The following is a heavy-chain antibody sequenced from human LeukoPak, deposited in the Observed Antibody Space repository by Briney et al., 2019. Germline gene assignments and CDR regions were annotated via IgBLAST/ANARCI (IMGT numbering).Heavy chain of an antibody. Sequence: GGSLRLSCAASGFTLSSYSMNWVRQAPGKGLEWVSSISSSSSYIYYADSVKGRFTISRDNAKNSLYLQMNSLRAEDTAVYYCARAGTSSYYFDYWGQGTLVTVSS. D-gene: IGHD6-6*01. J-gene: IGHJ4*02. CDR2: ISSSSSYI. V-gene: IGHV3-21*01. CDR1: GFTLSSYS. CDR3: ARAGTSSYYFDY.